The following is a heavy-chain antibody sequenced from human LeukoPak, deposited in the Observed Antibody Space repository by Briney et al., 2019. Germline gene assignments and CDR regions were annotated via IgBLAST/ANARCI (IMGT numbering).Heavy chain of an antibody. Sequence: ASVNVSCKASGYTFTSYDINWVRQATGQGLEWMGWMNPNSGNTGYAQKFQGRVTMTRNTSISTAYMELSSLRSEDTAVYYCARDTAMAQIVRFDPSGQGTLVTVSS. CDR3: ARDTAMAQIVRFDP. D-gene: IGHD5-18*01. CDR2: MNPNSGNT. V-gene: IGHV1-8*01. CDR1: GYTFTSYD. J-gene: IGHJ5*02.